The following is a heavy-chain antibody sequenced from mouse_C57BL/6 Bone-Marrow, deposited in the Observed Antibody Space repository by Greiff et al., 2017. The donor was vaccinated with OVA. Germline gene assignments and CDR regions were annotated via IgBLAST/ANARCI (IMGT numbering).Heavy chain of an antibody. CDR1: GFTFSSYA. V-gene: IGHV5-4*03. D-gene: IGHD1-1*01. CDR3: ARAGDCGSSAFAY. Sequence: EVKLMESGGGLVKPGGSLKLSCAASGFTFSSYAMSWVRQTPEKRLEWVATISDGGSYTYYPDNVKGRVTISRDNAKNNLYLQMSHLKSEDTAMYYCARAGDCGSSAFAYWGQGTLVTVSA. CDR2: ISDGGSYT. J-gene: IGHJ3*01.